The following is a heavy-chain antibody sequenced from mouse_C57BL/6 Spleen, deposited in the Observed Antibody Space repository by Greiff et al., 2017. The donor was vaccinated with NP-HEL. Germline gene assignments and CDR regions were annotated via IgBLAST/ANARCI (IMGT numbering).Heavy chain of an antibody. CDR3: ARGLYYGNYDYAMDY. CDR1: GYAFSSSW. V-gene: IGHV1-82*01. J-gene: IGHJ4*01. CDR2: IYPGDGDT. D-gene: IGHD2-1*01. Sequence: QVQLQQSGPELVKPGASVKISCKASGYAFSSSWMNWVKQRPGKGLEWIGRIYPGDGDTNYNGKFKGKATLTADKSSSTAYMQLSSLTSEDSAVYFCARGLYYGNYDYAMDYWGQGTSVTASS.